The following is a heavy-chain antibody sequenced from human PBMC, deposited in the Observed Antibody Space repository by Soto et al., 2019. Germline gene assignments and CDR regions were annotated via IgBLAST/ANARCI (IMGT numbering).Heavy chain of an antibody. V-gene: IGHV3-21*06. J-gene: IGHJ4*02. CDR2: ISSTTNYI. Sequence: GGSLRLSCAASGFTFTRYSMNWFRQAPGKVLEWVSSISSTTNYIYYGDSMKGRFTISRDNAKNSLYLEMNSLRAEDTAVYYCARESEDLTSNFDYWGQGTLLTVSS. CDR1: GFTFTRYS. CDR3: ARESEDLTSNFDY.